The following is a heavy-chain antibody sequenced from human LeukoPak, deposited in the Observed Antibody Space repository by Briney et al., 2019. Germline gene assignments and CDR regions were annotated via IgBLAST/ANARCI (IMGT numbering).Heavy chain of an antibody. D-gene: IGHD7-27*01. Sequence: PGGSLRLSCAASGFSFSSFWMHWVRQVPGKGLIWVSRISSDGSSTMYADSVKGRFTISRDNANNTLYLQMNSLRGEDTAVYYCARVWDTPGAYYMDVWGKGTTVTVSS. V-gene: IGHV3-74*03. CDR3: ARVWDTPGAYYMDV. CDR1: GFSFSSFW. CDR2: ISSDGSST. J-gene: IGHJ6*03.